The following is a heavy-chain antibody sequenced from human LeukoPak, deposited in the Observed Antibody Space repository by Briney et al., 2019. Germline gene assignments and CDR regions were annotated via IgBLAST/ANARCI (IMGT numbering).Heavy chain of an antibody. CDR1: GYSFILYG. CDR3: ARGQLLLWFGELFYY. Sequence: ASVKVSCKTSGYSFILYGISWVRQAPGQGPEWMGWISTSTGDTKYTQKFQGRVTLTTDTSTSTAYMELSSLRSDDTAVYYCARGQLLLWFGELFYYWGQGTLVTVSS. CDR2: ISTSTGDT. V-gene: IGHV1-18*01. D-gene: IGHD3-10*01. J-gene: IGHJ4*02.